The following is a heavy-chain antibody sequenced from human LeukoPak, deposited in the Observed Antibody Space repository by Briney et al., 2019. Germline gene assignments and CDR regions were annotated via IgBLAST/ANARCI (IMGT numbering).Heavy chain of an antibody. J-gene: IGHJ6*03. CDR3: ARAIRYCTNGVCYTNYYYYMDV. D-gene: IGHD2-8*01. CDR2: ISAYNGHT. CDR1: GYTFTSYG. Sequence: GASVKVSCKASGYTFTSYGISWVRQAPGQGLEWMGWISAYNGHTNYALKVQGRVTITRNTSISTAYMELSSLRSEDTAVYYCARAIRYCTNGVCYTNYYYYMDVWGKGTTVTVSS. V-gene: IGHV1-18*01.